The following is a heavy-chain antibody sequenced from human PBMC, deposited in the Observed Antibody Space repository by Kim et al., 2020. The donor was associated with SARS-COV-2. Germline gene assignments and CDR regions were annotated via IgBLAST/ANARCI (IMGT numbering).Heavy chain of an antibody. Sequence: GGSLRLSCAASGFTFSSYEMNWVRQAPGKGLEWVSYISSIGSTIYYADSVKGRFTISRDNAKNSLYLQMNSLRAEDTAVYYCAREARYDFWSGYYSGYYYGMDVWGQGTTVTVSS. D-gene: IGHD3-3*01. J-gene: IGHJ6*02. CDR3: AREARYDFWSGYYSGYYYGMDV. CDR1: GFTFSSYE. V-gene: IGHV3-48*03. CDR2: ISSIGSTI.